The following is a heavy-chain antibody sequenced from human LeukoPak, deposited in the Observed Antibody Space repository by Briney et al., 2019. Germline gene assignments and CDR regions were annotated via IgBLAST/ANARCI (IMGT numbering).Heavy chain of an antibody. CDR3: TRASAGLSYLDL. J-gene: IGHJ2*01. CDR2: ISDDGSNK. Sequence: GGSLRLSCAASGFTFSSYAMHWVRQAPGKGLEWVAVISDDGSNKYYADSVKGRFTISRDNAKNTLYLQMNSLRAEDTAIYYCTRASAGLSYLDLWGRGTLVTVSS. D-gene: IGHD3/OR15-3a*01. CDR1: GFTFSSYA. V-gene: IGHV3-30-3*01.